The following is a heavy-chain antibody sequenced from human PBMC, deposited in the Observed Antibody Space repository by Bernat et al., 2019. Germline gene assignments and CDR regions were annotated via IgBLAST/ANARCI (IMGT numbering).Heavy chain of an antibody. CDR1: GFTFSSYE. J-gene: IGHJ3*02. CDR2: ISSSGSTI. D-gene: IGHD4-17*01. Sequence: EVQLVESGGGLVQPGGSLRLPCAASGFTFSSYEMNWVRQAPGKGLEWVSYISSSGSTIYYAGSVKGRFTISRDNAKNSLYLQMNSLRAEDTAVYYCASGGYGDYEMAFDIWGQGTMVTVSS. V-gene: IGHV3-48*03. CDR3: ASGGYGDYEMAFDI.